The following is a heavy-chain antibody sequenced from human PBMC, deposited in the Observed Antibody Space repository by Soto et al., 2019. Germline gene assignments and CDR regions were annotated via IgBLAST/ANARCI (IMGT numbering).Heavy chain of an antibody. CDR2: INSDGSST. CDR1: GFTFSSYW. Sequence: EVQLVESGGGLVQPGGSLRLSCAASGFTFSSYWMHWVRQAPGKGLVWVSRINSDGSSTNYADSVKGRLTISRDNAKNTLYLQMNSVRAEDTAVYYCARDHGSGSYSYYFDYWGQGTLVTVSS. D-gene: IGHD3-10*01. V-gene: IGHV3-74*01. J-gene: IGHJ4*02. CDR3: ARDHGSGSYSYYFDY.